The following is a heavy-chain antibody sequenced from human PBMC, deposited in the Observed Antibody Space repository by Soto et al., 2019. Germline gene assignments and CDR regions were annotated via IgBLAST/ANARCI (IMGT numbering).Heavy chain of an antibody. Sequence: QVQLQESGPGLLKPSETLSLTCSVSGDSMTGANWGWFRQSPEKGLEWIGYIDYSGSTNYNPSLRSRITITIDTSSNPFSLNLASVTAADAAVYYCTRARYGDHFDSWGQGTLVTVSS. CDR2: IDYSGST. V-gene: IGHV4-59*01. J-gene: IGHJ4*02. CDR3: TRARYGDHFDS. CDR1: GDSMTGAN. D-gene: IGHD4-17*01.